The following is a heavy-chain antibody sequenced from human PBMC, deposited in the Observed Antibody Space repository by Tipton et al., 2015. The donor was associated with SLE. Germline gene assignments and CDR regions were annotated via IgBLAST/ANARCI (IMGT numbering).Heavy chain of an antibody. D-gene: IGHD2-2*01. CDR2: ISYDGSNK. Sequence: SLRLSCAASGFTFSSYAMHWVRQAPGKGLEWVAVISYDGSNKYYADSVKGRFTISRDNSKNTLYLQMNSLRAEDTAVYYCARDSYIVVVPAAKGAFDIWGQGTTVTVSS. CDR3: ARDSYIVVVPAAKGAFDI. J-gene: IGHJ3*02. CDR1: GFTFSSYA. V-gene: IGHV3-30-3*01.